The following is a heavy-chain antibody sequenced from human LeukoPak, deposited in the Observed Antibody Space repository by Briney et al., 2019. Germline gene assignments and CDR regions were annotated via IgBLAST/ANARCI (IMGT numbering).Heavy chain of an antibody. CDR1: GFTFSSYA. J-gene: IGHJ4*02. CDR3: ANWAVVITPRYYFDY. V-gene: IGHV3-23*01. D-gene: IGHD3-22*01. Sequence: GGSLRLSCAASGFTFSSYAMSWVRQAPGKGVEWVSPISGSGGSTYYADSVKGRFTISRDNSKNTLYLQMNSLRAEDTAVYYCANWAVVITPRYYFDYWGQGTLVTVSS. CDR2: ISGSGGST.